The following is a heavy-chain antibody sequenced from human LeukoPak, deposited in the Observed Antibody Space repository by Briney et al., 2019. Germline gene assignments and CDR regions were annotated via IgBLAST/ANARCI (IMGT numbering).Heavy chain of an antibody. CDR2: INHSGST. Sequence: PSETLSLTCAVYGGSFSGYYWSWIRQPPGKGLEWIGEINHSGSTNYNPSLKSRVTISVDTSKNQFSLKLRSVTAADTAVYYCARGRVVPAAIKNWYFDLWGRGTLVTVSS. V-gene: IGHV4-34*01. CDR3: ARGRVVPAAIKNWYFDL. D-gene: IGHD2-2*01. J-gene: IGHJ2*01. CDR1: GGSFSGYY.